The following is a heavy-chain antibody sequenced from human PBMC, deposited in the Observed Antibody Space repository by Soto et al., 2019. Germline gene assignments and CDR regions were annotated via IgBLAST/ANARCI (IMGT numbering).Heavy chain of an antibody. CDR3: VSKPRWARPFAS. CDR2: ISTTGGHV. J-gene: IGHJ5*02. Sequence: EVRLVESGGDLVKSGGSLRLSCVGSGFLFRNYEMNWVRQAPGKGLEWLAHISTTGGHVSESNSGKGRFTISRDKTKHTLYLQMNSLRTEDTGFYFCVSKPRWARPFASWGQGTLVNVSS. D-gene: IGHD6-13*01. CDR1: GFLFRNYE. V-gene: IGHV3-48*03.